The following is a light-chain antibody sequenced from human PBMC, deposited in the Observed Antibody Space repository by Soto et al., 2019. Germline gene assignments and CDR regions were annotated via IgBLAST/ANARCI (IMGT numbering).Light chain of an antibody. Sequence: QSVLPQPPSVSGAPGQRVTISCSGSSSNIGTDNDVHWYQQLPGTAPKLLIYRNNNRPSGVPDRFSGSKSGTSASVAITGLQAEDEAVYYGQSYDTSLTTYVFGTGTKVTVL. CDR2: RNN. CDR3: QSYDTSLTTYV. V-gene: IGLV1-40*01. CDR1: SSNIGTDND. J-gene: IGLJ1*01.